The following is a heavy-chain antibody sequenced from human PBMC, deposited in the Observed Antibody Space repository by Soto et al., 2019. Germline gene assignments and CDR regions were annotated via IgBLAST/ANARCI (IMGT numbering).Heavy chain of an antibody. D-gene: IGHD2-15*01. Sequence: SETLSLTCTVSGGSISSSSYYWGWIRQPPGKGLEWIGSIYYSGSTYYNPSLKSRVTIPVDTSKNQFSLKLSSVTAADTAVYYCASELVGLYYYYGMDVWGQGTTVTVSS. V-gene: IGHV4-39*01. CDR3: ASELVGLYYYYGMDV. CDR2: IYYSGST. J-gene: IGHJ6*02. CDR1: GGSISSSSYY.